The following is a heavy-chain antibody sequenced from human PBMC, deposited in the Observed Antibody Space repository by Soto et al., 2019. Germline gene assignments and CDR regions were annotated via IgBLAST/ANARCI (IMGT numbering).Heavy chain of an antibody. D-gene: IGHD3-10*01. CDR2: INAGNGNT. V-gene: IGHV1-3*01. CDR1: GYTFTSYA. Sequence: ASVKVACKASGYTFTSYAMHWVRQAPGQRLEWMGWINAGNGNTKYSQKFQGRVTITRDTSASTAYMELSSLRSEDTAVYYCASFGSGSYYHQTFDYWGQGTLVTVSS. J-gene: IGHJ4*02. CDR3: ASFGSGSYYHQTFDY.